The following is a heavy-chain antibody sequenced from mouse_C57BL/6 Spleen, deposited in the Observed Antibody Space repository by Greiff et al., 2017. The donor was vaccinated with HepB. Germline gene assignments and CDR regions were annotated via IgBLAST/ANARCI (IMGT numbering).Heavy chain of an antibody. D-gene: IGHD2-5*01. Sequence: QVQLQQSGPELVKPGASVKISCKASGYAFSSSWMNWVKQRPGKGLEWIGRIYPGDGDTNYNGKFKGKATLTADKSSSTAYMQLSSLTSEDSAVYICARRGHYYSNSWFAYWGQGTLVTVSA. CDR2: IYPGDGDT. V-gene: IGHV1-82*01. CDR3: ARRGHYYSNSWFAY. CDR1: GYAFSSSW. J-gene: IGHJ3*01.